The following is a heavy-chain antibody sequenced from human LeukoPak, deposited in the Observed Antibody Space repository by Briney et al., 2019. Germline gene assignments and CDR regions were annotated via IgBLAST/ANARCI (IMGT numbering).Heavy chain of an antibody. D-gene: IGHD4-17*01. Sequence: SQTLSLTCTVSGGSISSGDYYWSWIRQPPGKGLEWIGYIYYSGSTYYNPSLKSRVTISVDTSKNQFSLKLSSVTAADTAVYYCAREYGDDNWFDPWGQGTLVTVSS. CDR3: AREYGDDNWFDP. CDR2: IYYSGST. J-gene: IGHJ5*02. V-gene: IGHV4-30-4*01. CDR1: GGSISSGDYY.